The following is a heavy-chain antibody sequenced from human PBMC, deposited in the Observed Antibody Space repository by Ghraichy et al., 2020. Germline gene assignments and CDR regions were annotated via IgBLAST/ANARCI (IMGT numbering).Heavy chain of an antibody. Sequence: SETLSLTCAVSGGSISGSNWWSWVRQPPGKGLEWIGDIYHSGGTNYNPSLKSRVTISVDKSKNQFSLKLTSVTAADTAVYYCARGPHGGYFDYWGQGTLVTVPS. CDR2: IYHSGGT. J-gene: IGHJ4*02. D-gene: IGHD2-15*01. CDR3: ARGPHGGYFDY. V-gene: IGHV4-4*02. CDR1: GGSISGSNW.